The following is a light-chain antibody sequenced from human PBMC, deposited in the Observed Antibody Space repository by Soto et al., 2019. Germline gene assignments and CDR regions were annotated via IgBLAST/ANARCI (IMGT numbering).Light chain of an antibody. Sequence: QSVLTQPPSASGTPGQRVTISCSGSSSNIGSNYVYWYQQLPGTAPKLLIYRNNQRPSGVPDRFSGSKSGTSASLAISGLRSVDDADYYCAAWDDSLVFGGGTKLTVL. CDR2: RNN. J-gene: IGLJ2*01. CDR3: AAWDDSLV. CDR1: SSNIGSNY. V-gene: IGLV1-47*01.